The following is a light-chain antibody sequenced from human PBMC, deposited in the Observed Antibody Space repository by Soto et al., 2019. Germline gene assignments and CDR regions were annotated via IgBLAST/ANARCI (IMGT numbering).Light chain of an antibody. CDR1: QSISPW. CDR3: QHYNSGTF. Sequence: DIQMTQSPSTLSASVGDRVTITCRASQSISPWLAWYQQKPGQAPKLLIQKASSLESGVPSRFSGSGSGTEFTLTISGLQPDDFATYYCQHYNSGTFFGPGTRLKIK. V-gene: IGKV1-5*03. CDR2: KAS. J-gene: IGKJ2*01.